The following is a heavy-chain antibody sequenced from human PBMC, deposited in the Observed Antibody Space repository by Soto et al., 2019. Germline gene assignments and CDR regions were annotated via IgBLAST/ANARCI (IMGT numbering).Heavy chain of an antibody. CDR1: GGSFSGYY. Sequence: PSETLSLTCAVYGGSFSGYYWSWIRQPPGKGLEWIGEINHSGSTNYNPSLKSRVTISVDTSKNQFSLKLSSVTAADTAVYYCARGLQRHIVVVPAANWFDPWGQGTLVTVSS. V-gene: IGHV4-34*01. CDR3: ARGLQRHIVVVPAANWFDP. J-gene: IGHJ5*02. CDR2: INHSGST. D-gene: IGHD2-2*01.